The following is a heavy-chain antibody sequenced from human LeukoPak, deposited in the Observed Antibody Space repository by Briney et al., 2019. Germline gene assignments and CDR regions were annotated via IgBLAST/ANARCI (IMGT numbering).Heavy chain of an antibody. D-gene: IGHD2-21*02. CDR3: ARAGYCGGDCYFGY. J-gene: IGHJ4*02. Sequence: SVKVSCKASGGTFSSYAISWVRQAPGQGLEWMGGIIPIFGTANYAQRFQGRVTITADESTSTAYMELSSLRSEDMAVYYCARAGYCGGDCYFGYWGQGTLVTVSS. CDR2: IIPIFGTA. CDR1: GGTFSSYA. V-gene: IGHV1-69*01.